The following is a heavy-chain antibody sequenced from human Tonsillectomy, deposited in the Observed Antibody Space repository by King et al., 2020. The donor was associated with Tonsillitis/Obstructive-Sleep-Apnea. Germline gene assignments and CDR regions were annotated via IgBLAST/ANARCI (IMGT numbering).Heavy chain of an antibody. CDR2: ISAYNGNT. Sequence: VQLVQSGAEVKKPGASVKVSCKSSGYTFTSYGINWLRQAPGQGLEWMAWISAYNGNTDYAQKFQGRVTMTTDTSTSTAYMELRSLRSDDTAVYYCARDPLYYYMDVWGKGTTVTVSS. V-gene: IGHV1-18*01. J-gene: IGHJ6*03. CDR3: ARDPLYYYMDV. CDR1: GYTFTSYG.